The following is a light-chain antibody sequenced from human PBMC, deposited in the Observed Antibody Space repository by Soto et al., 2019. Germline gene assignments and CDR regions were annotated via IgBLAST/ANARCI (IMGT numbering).Light chain of an antibody. V-gene: IGKV3-15*01. Sequence: EMLMTQSPATLSVSPGESATLSCRASQSVSSSLAWYQHKPGQAPRLLIYAASTRATGIPARFSGSGSGTEFTLTITSLQSEDFAVYYCQQYNNSPPWTFGQGTKVEIK. J-gene: IGKJ1*01. CDR3: QQYNNSPPWT. CDR2: AAS. CDR1: QSVSSS.